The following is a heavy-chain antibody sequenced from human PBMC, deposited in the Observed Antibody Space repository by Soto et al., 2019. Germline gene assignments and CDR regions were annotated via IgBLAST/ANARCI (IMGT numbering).Heavy chain of an antibody. Sequence: EVQLVESGGGLVKPGGSLILSCAASGFIFNSHNMNWVRQAPGKGLEWVASITGSSSSIFYADSLKGRFTISRDNANNSLYLQMNNLRAEDTAVYYCARLVASEAGYGMDAWGQGTTVTVSS. CDR1: GFIFNSHN. CDR3: ARLVASEAGYGMDA. D-gene: IGHD5-12*01. J-gene: IGHJ6*02. V-gene: IGHV3-21*01. CDR2: ITGSSSSI.